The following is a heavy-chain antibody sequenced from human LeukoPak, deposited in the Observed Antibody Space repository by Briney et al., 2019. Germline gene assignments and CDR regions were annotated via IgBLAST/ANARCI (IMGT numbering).Heavy chain of an antibody. J-gene: IGHJ3*02. CDR2: IYTSGST. CDR1: GDSINSFY. Sequence: SETLSLTCTVSGDSINSFYWSWIRQPAGKGLEWIGRIYTSGSTNYSPSLKSRVTMSVDKSKNQFSLKLSSVTAADTAVYYCARDRIAAAAPTLLDAFDIWGQGTMVTVSS. CDR3: ARDRIAAAAPTLLDAFDI. D-gene: IGHD6-13*01. V-gene: IGHV4-4*07.